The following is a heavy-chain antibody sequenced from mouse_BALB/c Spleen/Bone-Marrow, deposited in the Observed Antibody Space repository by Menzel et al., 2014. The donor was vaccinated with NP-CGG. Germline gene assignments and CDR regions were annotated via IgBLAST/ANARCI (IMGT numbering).Heavy chain of an antibody. V-gene: IGHV1-7*01. J-gene: IGHJ4*01. D-gene: IGHD2-4*01. Sequence: VQLVESGAELAKPGASVKMSCKASGYNFISYWMHWVKQRPGQGLEWIGYINPSTGYTEYNQKFKDKATLTADKSSSKAYMQLSSLTSEDSAVYYCARNNDYDGGYYAMDYWVKEPQSPSPQ. CDR2: INPSTGYT. CDR1: GYNFISYW. CDR3: ARNNDYDGGYYAMDY.